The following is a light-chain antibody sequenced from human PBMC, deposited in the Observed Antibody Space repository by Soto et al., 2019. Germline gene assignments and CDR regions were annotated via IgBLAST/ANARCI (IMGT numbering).Light chain of an antibody. CDR3: QQYNIYPT. CDR2: KAS. Sequence: DIQMTQSPSTLSASVGDRVTITCRASQSISTGLAWYQQKPGKAPKLLIYKASSLESGVPSRFSGSGSGTEFTLTISSLQPDDFATYYCQQYNIYPTFGGGTKVEIQ. J-gene: IGKJ4*01. V-gene: IGKV1-5*03. CDR1: QSISTG.